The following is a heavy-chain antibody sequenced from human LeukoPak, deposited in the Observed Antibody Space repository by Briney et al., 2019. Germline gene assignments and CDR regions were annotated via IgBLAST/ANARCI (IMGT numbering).Heavy chain of an antibody. CDR2: IDWDDDK. V-gene: IGHV2-70*11. CDR1: GFSLTTSGMC. D-gene: IGHD6-6*01. Sequence: ESGPTLVNPTPTLTLTCTFSGFSLTTSGMCVNWVRQPPGKALGWLARIDWDDDKYYNSSLKTRLTISKDTSKNQVVLTMTNMDPVDTATYYCTRMTAGRLFDYWGQGTLVTVSS. CDR3: TRMTAGRLFDY. J-gene: IGHJ4*02.